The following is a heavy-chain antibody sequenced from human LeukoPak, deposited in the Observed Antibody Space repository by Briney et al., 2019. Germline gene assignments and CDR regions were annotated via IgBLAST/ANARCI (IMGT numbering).Heavy chain of an antibody. D-gene: IGHD2-2*01. J-gene: IGHJ4*02. CDR1: GGSISSGDYD. V-gene: IGHV4-30-4*08. CDR3: ARELSVVVPAATFDYFDY. CDR2: IYYSGST. Sequence: SETLSLTCTVSGGSISSGDYDWSWIRQPPGKGLEWIGYIYYSGSTYYNPSLKSRVTISVDTSKNQFSLKLSSVTAADTAVYYCARELSVVVPAATFDYFDYWGQGTLVTVSS.